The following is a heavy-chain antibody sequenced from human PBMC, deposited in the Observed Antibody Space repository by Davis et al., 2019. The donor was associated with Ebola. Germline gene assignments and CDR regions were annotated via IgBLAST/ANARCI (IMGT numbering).Heavy chain of an antibody. J-gene: IGHJ6*02. Sequence: PGGSLRLSCKGSGYSFTSYWIGWVRQMPGKGLEWMGIIYPGDSDTRYSPSFQGQVTISADKSISTAYLQWSSLKASDTAMYYCARPSRVYQLLPYGMDVWGQGTTVTVSS. CDR3: ARPSRVYQLLPYGMDV. CDR2: IYPGDSDT. CDR1: GYSFTSYW. V-gene: IGHV5-51*01. D-gene: IGHD2-2*01.